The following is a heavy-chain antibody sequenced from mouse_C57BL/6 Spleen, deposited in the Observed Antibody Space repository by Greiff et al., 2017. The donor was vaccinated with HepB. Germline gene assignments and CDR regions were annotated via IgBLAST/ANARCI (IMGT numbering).Heavy chain of an antibody. CDR2: IDPSDSYT. CDR1: GYTFTSYW. V-gene: IGHV1-69*01. J-gene: IGHJ4*01. Sequence: QVQLKQPGAELVMPGASVKLSCKASGYTFTSYWMHWVKQRPGQGLEWIGEIDPSDSYTNYNQKFKGKSTLTVDKSSSTAYMQLSSLTSEDSAVYYCARRDPRAMDYWGQGTSVTVSS. CDR3: ARRDPRAMDY.